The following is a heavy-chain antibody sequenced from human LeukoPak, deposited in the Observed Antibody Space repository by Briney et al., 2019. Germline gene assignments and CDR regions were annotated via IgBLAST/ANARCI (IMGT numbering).Heavy chain of an antibody. CDR3: ARGPSVAAHLDY. CDR2: IYHHGAT. V-gene: IGHV4-39*07. CDR1: GGSISSSSYY. D-gene: IGHD5-12*01. J-gene: IGHJ4*02. Sequence: SETLSLTCTVSGGSISSSSYYWGWIRQPPGKGLEWIGEIYHHGATNYNPSLKSRVTLSVDKSKNQFSLELRSVTAADTAVYYCARGPSVAAHLDYWGQGTLVTVSS.